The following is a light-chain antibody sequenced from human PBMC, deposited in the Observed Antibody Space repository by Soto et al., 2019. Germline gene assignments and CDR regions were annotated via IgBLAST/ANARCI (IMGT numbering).Light chain of an antibody. J-gene: IGKJ3*01. CDR3: QQFNNLT. Sequence: AIQLTQSPSSLSASVGDRVTITCRASQGISSALAWYQQKSGKAPKLLIYDASSLESGVPSRFSGSGSGTDFTLTISSLQPEDFATYYCQQFNNLTFGPGTKVDIK. V-gene: IGKV1D-13*01. CDR2: DAS. CDR1: QGISSA.